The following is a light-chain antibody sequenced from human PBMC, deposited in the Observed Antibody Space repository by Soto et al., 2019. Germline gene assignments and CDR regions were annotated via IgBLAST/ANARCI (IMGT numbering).Light chain of an antibody. CDR3: GSWDSSLSAYV. CDR1: SSNIGGNS. CDR2: DDN. V-gene: IGLV1-51*01. J-gene: IGLJ1*01. Sequence: QSGLTQPPSVSSAPGQKVTISCSGSSSNIGGNSVSWYQQPPGTAPKLLIYDDNKRPSGIPDRFSGSKSGTSATLAITGFQTGDEADYYCGSWDSSLSAYVFGTGTKVTVL.